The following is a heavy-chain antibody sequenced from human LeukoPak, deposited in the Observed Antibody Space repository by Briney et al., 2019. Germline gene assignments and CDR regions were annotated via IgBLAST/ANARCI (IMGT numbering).Heavy chain of an antibody. V-gene: IGHV1-2*02. CDR1: GYTFTSYG. CDR3: ARAQWASAFDI. CDR2: INPNSGGT. Sequence: ASVKVSCKASGYTFTSYGISWVRQAPGQGLEWMGWINPNSGGTNYAQKFQGRVTMTRDTSISTAYMELSRLRSDDTAVYYCARAQWASAFDIWGQGTMVTVSS. D-gene: IGHD2-8*01. J-gene: IGHJ3*02.